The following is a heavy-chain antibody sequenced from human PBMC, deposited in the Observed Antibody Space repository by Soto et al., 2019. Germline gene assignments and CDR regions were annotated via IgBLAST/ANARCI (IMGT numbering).Heavy chain of an antibody. V-gene: IGHV3-21*01. CDR2: ISSSSGYI. J-gene: IGHJ6*02. Sequence: GAVLTLSCEPPGFSFSRFSMKWVRQATGKGLEYVSVISSSSGYIYYADSVKGRFTVSRDNARNTLFLQMSGLREEDTAVYYCARHDRSDYYYYGLGVWGQGTAVTVSS. CDR1: GFSFSRFS. D-gene: IGHD6-19*01. CDR3: ARHDRSDYYYYGLGV.